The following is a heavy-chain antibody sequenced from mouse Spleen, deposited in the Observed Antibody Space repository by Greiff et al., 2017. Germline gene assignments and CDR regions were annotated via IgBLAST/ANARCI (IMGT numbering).Heavy chain of an antibody. V-gene: IGHV1-61*01. CDR3: GRTGRSPLYFDV. Sequence: QVQLQQPGAELVRPGASVKLSCKASGYTFTSYWMNWVKQRPGQGLEWIGMIDPSDSETHYNQMFKDKATLTVDKSSSTAHMELLSLTSEDSAVYYCGRTGRSPLYFDVWGAGTTVTVSS. CDR2: IDPSDSET. CDR1: GYTFTSYW. J-gene: IGHJ1*01.